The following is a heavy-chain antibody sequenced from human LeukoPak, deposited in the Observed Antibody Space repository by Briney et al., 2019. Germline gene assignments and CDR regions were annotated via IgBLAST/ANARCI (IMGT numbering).Heavy chain of an antibody. CDR3: AKDPFYGSGSYYFDY. V-gene: IGHV3-23*01. CDR2: ISGTTAST. Sequence: GGSLRLSCAASGFTFSSFAMSWVRQAPGKGLEWVSTISGTTASTNYADSVKGRVTISRDNSKSTLYLQLNSLRAEDTAVYYCAKDPFYGSGSYYFDYWGQGTLVTVSS. D-gene: IGHD3-10*01. J-gene: IGHJ4*02. CDR1: GFTFSSFA.